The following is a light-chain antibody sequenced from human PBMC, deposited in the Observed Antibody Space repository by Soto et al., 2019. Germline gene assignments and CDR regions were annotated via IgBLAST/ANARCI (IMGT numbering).Light chain of an antibody. Sequence: EIEMTQSPGTLSLSPGDRATLSCRASQNINGDYFAWYQQKPGEATRLLIYGASTRASGIPDRFSGSGAGAYFNLTISRLEPADFGVYYCQQYDSSQTFGQGTRLEIK. V-gene: IGKV3-20*01. J-gene: IGKJ5*01. CDR3: QQYDSSQT. CDR2: GAS. CDR1: QNINGDY.